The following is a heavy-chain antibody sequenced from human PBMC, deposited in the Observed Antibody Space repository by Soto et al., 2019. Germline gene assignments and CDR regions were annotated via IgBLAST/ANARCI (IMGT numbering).Heavy chain of an antibody. V-gene: IGHV4-59*01. Sequence: QVQLQESGPGLVKPSETLPLTCTVSGGSISSYYWSWIRQSPGKGLEWIGYISYSGSTKYNPSLKGRVTISVDTSKNQFSLKLSSVTAADTAVYYCARGRGDTAMAWYYWGQGTLVTVSS. J-gene: IGHJ4*02. CDR3: ARGRGDTAMAWYY. CDR1: GGSISSYY. CDR2: ISYSGST. D-gene: IGHD5-18*01.